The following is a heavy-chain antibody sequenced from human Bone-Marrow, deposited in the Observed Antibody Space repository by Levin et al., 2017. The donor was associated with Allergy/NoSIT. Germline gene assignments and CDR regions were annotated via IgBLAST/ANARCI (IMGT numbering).Heavy chain of an antibody. V-gene: IGHV3-7*01. Sequence: GGSLRLSCAASGFTFSSYWMSWVRQAPGKGLEWVANIKQDGSEKYYVDSVKGRFTISRDNAKNSLYLQMNSLRAEDTAVYYCASETQDYYDSSGYYDRGSFDYWGQGTLVTVSS. CDR3: ASETQDYYDSSGYYDRGSFDY. D-gene: IGHD3-22*01. CDR1: GFTFSSYW. J-gene: IGHJ4*02. CDR2: IKQDGSEK.